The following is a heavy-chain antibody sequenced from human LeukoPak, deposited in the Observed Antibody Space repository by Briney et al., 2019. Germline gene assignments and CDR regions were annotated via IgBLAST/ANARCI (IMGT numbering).Heavy chain of an antibody. Sequence: KPGASVKVSCKASGYTFTSYGISWVRQAPGQGLEWMGWISSYNGNTNYAQKFQGRVTMTRDTSISTAYMELSRLRSDDTAVYYCARDSFSGIAAGDAFDIWGQGTMVTVSS. CDR1: GYTFTSYG. CDR2: ISSYNGNT. CDR3: ARDSFSGIAAGDAFDI. J-gene: IGHJ3*02. V-gene: IGHV1-18*01. D-gene: IGHD6-13*01.